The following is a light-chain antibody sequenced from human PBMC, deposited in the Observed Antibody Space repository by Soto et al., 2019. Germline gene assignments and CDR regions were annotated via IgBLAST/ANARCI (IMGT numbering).Light chain of an antibody. CDR3: QQYNSYSGT. V-gene: IGKV1-5*01. J-gene: IGKJ1*01. CDR2: DAS. CDR1: QPISSW. Sequence: DIQMTQSPPTLSASVGDRVTITCRASQPISSWLAWYHQKPGKAPKLLIYDASNLESGVPSRFSGSGSGTEFTLTISSLQSDDFATYYCQQYNSYSGTFGQGTKVDIK.